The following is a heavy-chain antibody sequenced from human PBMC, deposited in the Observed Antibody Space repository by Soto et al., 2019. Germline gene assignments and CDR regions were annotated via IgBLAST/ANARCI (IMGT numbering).Heavy chain of an antibody. J-gene: IGHJ3*02. CDR1: GFTFSSYS. CDR3: AGPSNYNAFDI. V-gene: IGHV3-21*01. D-gene: IGHD4-4*01. Sequence: GGSLRLSCAASGFTFSSYSMNWVRQAPGKGLEWVSSISSSSSYIYYADSVKGRVTISRDNAKNSLYLQMNSLRAEDTAVYYCAGPSNYNAFDIWGQGTMVTVSS. CDR2: ISSSSSYI.